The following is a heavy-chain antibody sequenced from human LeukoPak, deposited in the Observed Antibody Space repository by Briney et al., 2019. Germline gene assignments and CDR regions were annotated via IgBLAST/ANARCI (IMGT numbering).Heavy chain of an antibody. Sequence: PGGSLILSCAASGFTFSSYWMSWVRHAPGKGLEWVANIKLDGSEKYYVDSVKGRFTISRDNVKNSLYLQMNSLRAEDTAVYYCARDKVGFDYWGQGTLVTVSS. J-gene: IGHJ4*02. CDR2: IKLDGSEK. CDR3: ARDKVGFDY. CDR1: GFTFSSYW. V-gene: IGHV3-7*01.